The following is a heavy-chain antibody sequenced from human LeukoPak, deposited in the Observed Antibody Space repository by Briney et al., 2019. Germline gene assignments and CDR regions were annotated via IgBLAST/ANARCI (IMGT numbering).Heavy chain of an antibody. CDR3: ARLLRNQPYYKRAPAALDV. Sequence: SETLSLTCAVYGGSFSGYYWSWIRQPPGKGLEWIGEINHSGSTNYNPSLKSRVTISVDTSKNQFSLKLSSVTAADTAVYYCARLLRNQPYYKRAPAALDVWGKGTTVTISS. J-gene: IGHJ6*04. V-gene: IGHV4-34*01. CDR1: GGSFSGYY. D-gene: IGHD1-14*01. CDR2: INHSGST.